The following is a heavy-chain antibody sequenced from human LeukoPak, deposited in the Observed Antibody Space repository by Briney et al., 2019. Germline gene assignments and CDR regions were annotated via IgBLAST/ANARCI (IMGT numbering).Heavy chain of an antibody. CDR1: GFTVSSNY. CDR3: ASIINSSGWSGFDI. Sequence: GGSLRLSCAASGFTVSSNYMSWVRQAPGKGLEWVSVIYSGGSTYYADSVKGRFTISRDNSKNTLYLQMNSLRAEDTAVYYCASIINSSGWSGFDIWGQGTMVTVSS. V-gene: IGHV3-53*01. J-gene: IGHJ3*02. CDR2: IYSGGST. D-gene: IGHD6-19*01.